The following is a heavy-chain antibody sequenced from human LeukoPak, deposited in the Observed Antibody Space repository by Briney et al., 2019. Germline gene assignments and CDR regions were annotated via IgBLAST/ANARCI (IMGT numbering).Heavy chain of an antibody. D-gene: IGHD3-22*01. CDR3: ARLKYYYDSSGYRAEYFQH. J-gene: IGHJ1*01. Sequence: PSETLSLTCTVSGGSISSYYWSWIRQPPGKGLEWIGYSYYSGSTNYNPSLKSRVTISVYTSKNQFSLKLSSVTAADTAVYYCARLKYYYDSSGYRAEYFQHWGQGTLVTVSS. CDR2: SYYSGST. V-gene: IGHV4-59*01. CDR1: GGSISSYY.